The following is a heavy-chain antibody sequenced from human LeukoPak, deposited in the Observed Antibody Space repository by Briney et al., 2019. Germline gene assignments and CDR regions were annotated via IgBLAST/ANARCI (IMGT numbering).Heavy chain of an antibody. D-gene: IGHD5-12*01. CDR2: ISGSGGST. CDR3: AKLSGTRTRYYYYGMDV. Sequence: PGGSLRLSCAASGFTFSSYAMSWVRQAPGKGLGWVSAISGSGGSTYYADSVKGRFTISRDNSKNTLYLQMNSLRAEDTAVYYCAKLSGTRTRYYYYGMDVWGQGTTVTVSS. V-gene: IGHV3-23*01. J-gene: IGHJ6*02. CDR1: GFTFSSYA.